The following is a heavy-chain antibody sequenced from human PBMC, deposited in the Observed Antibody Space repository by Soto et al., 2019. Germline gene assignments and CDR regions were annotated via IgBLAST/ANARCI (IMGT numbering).Heavy chain of an antibody. Sequence: GESLKISCKGSGYEFNDYWIAWVGQLPGKGLEWMGFIYPGDSDTRYSPSFKGQVTFSADNSLNTAYLQWNTLRASDTAIYYCARRTYESGWRHYFDYWGQGTLVTVSS. D-gene: IGHD6-19*01. V-gene: IGHV5-51*01. CDR3: ARRTYESGWRHYFDY. J-gene: IGHJ4*02. CDR2: IYPGDSDT. CDR1: GYEFNDYW.